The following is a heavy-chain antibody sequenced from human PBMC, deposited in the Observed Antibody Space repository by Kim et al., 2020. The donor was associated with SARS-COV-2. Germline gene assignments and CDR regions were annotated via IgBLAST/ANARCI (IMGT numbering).Heavy chain of an antibody. V-gene: IGHV3-23*01. CDR3: AKDWDCSGDSCYAHYGMDV. CDR2: ISGSGDST. D-gene: IGHD2-15*01. CDR1: GFTFTSYA. J-gene: IGHJ6*02. Sequence: GGSLRLSCAASGFTFTSYAISWVRQAPGKGLEWVSAISGSGDSTYYADSVKGRFTISRDNSKNTLYLQMNSLRAEDTAVYYCAKDWDCSGDSCYAHYGMDVWGQGTTVTVSS.